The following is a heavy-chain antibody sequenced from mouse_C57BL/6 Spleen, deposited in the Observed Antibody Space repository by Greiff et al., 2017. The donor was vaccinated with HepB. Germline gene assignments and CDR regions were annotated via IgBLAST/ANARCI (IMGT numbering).Heavy chain of an antibody. CDR2: IDPNSGGT. J-gene: IGHJ4*01. D-gene: IGHD2-2*01. CDR3: ARGWGYGNYYAMDY. V-gene: IGHV1-72*01. Sequence: QVQLKESGAELVKPGASVKLSCKASGYTFTSYWMHWVKQRPGRGLEWIGRIDPNSGGTKYNEKFKSKATLTVDKPSSTAYMQLSSLTSEDSAVYYCARGWGYGNYYAMDYWGQGTSVTVSS. CDR1: GYTFTSYW.